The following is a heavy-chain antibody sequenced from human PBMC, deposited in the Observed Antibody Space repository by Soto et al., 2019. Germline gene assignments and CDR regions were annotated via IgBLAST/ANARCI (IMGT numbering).Heavy chain of an antibody. D-gene: IGHD3-10*01. V-gene: IGHV4-61*08. Sequence: PSETLSLTCTVSGDSVSSGGNYWSWIRQPPGEGLEWIAYIHYSGSTNYNPSLKSRVTISVDTSKNQFSLKLSSVTAADTAVYYCARTSMVREVQLDYWGQGTLVTVSS. CDR3: ARTSMVREVQLDY. CDR1: GDSVSSGGNY. J-gene: IGHJ4*02. CDR2: IHYSGST.